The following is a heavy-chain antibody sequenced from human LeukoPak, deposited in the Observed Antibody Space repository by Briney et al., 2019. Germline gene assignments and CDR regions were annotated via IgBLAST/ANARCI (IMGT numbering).Heavy chain of an antibody. Sequence: ASVKVSCTASGYTFTGYYMHWVRQAPGQGLEWMGRINPNSGDTNYAQKFQGRVTMTRDTSISTAYMELSRLTSDDTAMYYCARDYCSSTSCLFDYWGQGTLVTVTS. D-gene: IGHD2-2*01. CDR3: ARDYCSSTSCLFDY. V-gene: IGHV1-2*06. CDR1: GYTFTGYY. CDR2: INPNSGDT. J-gene: IGHJ4*02.